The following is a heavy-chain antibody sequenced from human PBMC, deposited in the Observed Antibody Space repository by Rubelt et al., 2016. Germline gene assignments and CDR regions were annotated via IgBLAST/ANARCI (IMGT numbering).Heavy chain of an antibody. Sequence: EVLLVQSGAEVKKPGESLRISCKGSGYSFTSYWISWVRQMPGKGLEWMGRIDPSDSYTNYSPSFQGHVPLSADKSISTAYLQWSSLKASDTAMYYCARHAGDGGNSEDWFDPWGQGTLVTVSS. D-gene: IGHD4-23*01. J-gene: IGHJ5*02. CDR2: IDPSDSYT. CDR1: GYSFTSYW. V-gene: IGHV5-10-1*01. CDR3: ARHAGDGGNSEDWFDP.